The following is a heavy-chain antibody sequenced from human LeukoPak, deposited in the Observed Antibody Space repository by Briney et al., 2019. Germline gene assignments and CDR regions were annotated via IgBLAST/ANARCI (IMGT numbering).Heavy chain of an antibody. CDR1: GFTFTSSA. V-gene: IGHV1-58*01. CDR3: AASPPYYDSNGDMDV. D-gene: IGHD3-3*01. CDR2: IVVGSGNT. J-gene: IGHJ6*03. Sequence: SVKVSCKASGFTFTSSAVQWVRQARGQRLEWIGWIVVGSGNTNYAQKFQERVTITRDMSTSTAYMELSSLRSEDTAVYYCAASPPYYDSNGDMDVWGKGTTVTVSS.